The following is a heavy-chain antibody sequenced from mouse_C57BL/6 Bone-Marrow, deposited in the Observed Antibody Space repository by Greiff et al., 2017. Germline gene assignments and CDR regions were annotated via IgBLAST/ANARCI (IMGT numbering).Heavy chain of an antibody. CDR3: ARDAGSNYGGLAN. CDR2: SRNRADVYTP. D-gene: IGHD2-5*01. J-gene: IGHJ3*01. CDR1: GFTFSTFY. V-gene: IGHV7-1*01. Sequence: EVMLVESGGGLVQSGRSLRLSCATSGFTFSTFYMEWVRQAPGKGLEWIAASRNRADVYTPEYSASVKGRFLVSTSPSQSILYLQMNALRAEDTAMYYCARDAGSNYGGLANGGQGTLATVS.